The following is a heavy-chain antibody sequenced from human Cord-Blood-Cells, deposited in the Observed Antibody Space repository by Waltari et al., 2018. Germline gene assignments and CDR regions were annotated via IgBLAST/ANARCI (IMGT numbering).Heavy chain of an antibody. CDR1: GYSISSGYY. CDR2: IYHSGST. D-gene: IGHD7-27*01. CDR3: AREFRNWGSGYFDL. J-gene: IGHJ2*01. V-gene: IGHV4-38-2*02. Sequence: QVQLQESGPGLVKPSETLSLTCAVSGYSISSGYYWGWLRQPPGKGLEWIGSIYHSGSTYYNPSLKSRVTISVDTSKNQFSLKLSSVTAADTAVYYCAREFRNWGSGYFDLWGRGTLVTVSS.